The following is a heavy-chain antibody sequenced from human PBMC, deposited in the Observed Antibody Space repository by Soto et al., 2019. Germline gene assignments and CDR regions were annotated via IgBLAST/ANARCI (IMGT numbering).Heavy chain of an antibody. J-gene: IGHJ4*02. Sequence: PSETLSLTCTVSGGSISSNYWSWIRQSAGKGLEWIGRIYFTGSTNYNPSLKSQVNMSVDTSKNQFSLKLSSVTAADTAVYYCARDYYGSGSLFDYWGQGTLVTVSS. CDR3: ARDYYGSGSLFDY. D-gene: IGHD3-10*01. V-gene: IGHV4-4*07. CDR2: IYFTGST. CDR1: GGSISSNY.